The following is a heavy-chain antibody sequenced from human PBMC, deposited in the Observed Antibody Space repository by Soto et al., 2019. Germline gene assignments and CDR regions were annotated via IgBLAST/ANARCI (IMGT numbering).Heavy chain of an antibody. J-gene: IGHJ4*02. CDR1: GFTFSSYA. Sequence: LRLSCAASGFTFSSYAMHWVRQAPGKGLEWVAVISYDGSNKYYADSVKGRFTISRDNSKNTLYLQMNSLRAEDTAVYYCARDGYYYDSSGYYYINWGQGTLVTVSS. CDR3: ARDGYYYDSSGYYYIN. D-gene: IGHD3-22*01. V-gene: IGHV3-30-3*01. CDR2: ISYDGSNK.